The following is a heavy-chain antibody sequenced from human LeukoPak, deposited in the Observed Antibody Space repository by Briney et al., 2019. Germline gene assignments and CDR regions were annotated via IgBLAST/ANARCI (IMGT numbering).Heavy chain of an antibody. Sequence: GVSLRLLCGVSGFPFDNWRMHGVRRAPGRGLEWLVLIHFDCTHKYCLDSVKGRFTIPRDNSENTLYVEKNTLIPEDTAVYYCEKDDNGPTDYWGPGILVTASS. CDR2: IHFDCTHK. CDR1: GFPFDNWR. V-gene: IGHV3-30*02. D-gene: IGHD1-14*01. J-gene: IGHJ4*02. CDR3: EKDDNGPTDY.